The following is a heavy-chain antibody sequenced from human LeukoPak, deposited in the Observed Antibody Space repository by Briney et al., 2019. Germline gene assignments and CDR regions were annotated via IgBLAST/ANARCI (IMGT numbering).Heavy chain of an antibody. V-gene: IGHV3-11*06. Sequence: GGSMRLSCAASGFTFSDYYMSWIRQAPGKGLEWVSYISSSSSYTNYADSVKGRFTISRDNAKNSLYLQMNSLRAEDTAVYYCARYSARATTYYFDYWGQGTLATVSS. J-gene: IGHJ4*02. CDR1: GFTFSDYY. CDR3: ARYSARATTYYFDY. D-gene: IGHD5-12*01. CDR2: ISSSSSYT.